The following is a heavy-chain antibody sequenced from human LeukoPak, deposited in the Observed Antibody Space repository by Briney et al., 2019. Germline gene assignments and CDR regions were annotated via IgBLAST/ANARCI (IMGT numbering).Heavy chain of an antibody. CDR2: IIPIFGTA. CDR3: ARDGYSSSSFTSFDY. Sequence: SVKVSCKASGGTFSSYAISWVRQAPGQGLEWMGGIIPIFGTANYAQKFQGRVTITADESTSTAYMDLSSPRSEDTAVYYCARDGYSSSSFTSFDYWGQGTLVTVSS. D-gene: IGHD6-6*01. V-gene: IGHV1-69*13. J-gene: IGHJ4*02. CDR1: GGTFSSYA.